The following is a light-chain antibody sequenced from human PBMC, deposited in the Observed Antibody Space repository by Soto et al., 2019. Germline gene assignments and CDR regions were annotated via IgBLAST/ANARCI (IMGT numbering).Light chain of an antibody. CDR1: QSVSSN. CDR2: DAS. J-gene: IGKJ2*01. CDR3: QQYNSWPYT. Sequence: EIVMTQSPATLSVSPGERATLSCRASQSVSSNLAWYQQKPGQAPRLLIYDASTRATGIPARFSGSGSGTAFTLTISSLQSEDFAVYYCQQYNSWPYTFGQGTKLEIK. V-gene: IGKV3-15*01.